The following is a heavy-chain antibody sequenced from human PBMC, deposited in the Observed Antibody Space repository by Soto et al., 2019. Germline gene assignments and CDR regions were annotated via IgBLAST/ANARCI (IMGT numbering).Heavy chain of an antibody. CDR3: ARNYYGSGSYYSPFDY. V-gene: IGHV3-48*01. CDR2: ISSSSSTI. Sequence: PGGSLRLSCAASGFTFSSYSMNWVRQAPGKGLEWVSYISSSSSTIYYADSVRGRFTISRDNAKNSVYLQMNSLRAEDTAVYYCARNYYGSGSYYSPFDYWGQGSLVTVSS. D-gene: IGHD3-10*01. J-gene: IGHJ4*02. CDR1: GFTFSSYS.